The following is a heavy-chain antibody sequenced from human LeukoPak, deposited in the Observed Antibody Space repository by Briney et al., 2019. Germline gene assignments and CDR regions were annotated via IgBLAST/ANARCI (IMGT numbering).Heavy chain of an antibody. V-gene: IGHV1-46*01. CDR2: INPSGGST. J-gene: IGHJ4*02. CDR3: ARGGENWGSEYYFDY. Sequence: ASVKVSCKASGYTFTSYYMHWVRQAPGQGLEWMGIINPSGGSTSYAQKFQGSVTMTRDTSTSTVYMELSNLRSEDTAVYYCARGGENWGSEYYFDYWGQGTLVTVSS. CDR1: GYTFTSYY. D-gene: IGHD7-27*01.